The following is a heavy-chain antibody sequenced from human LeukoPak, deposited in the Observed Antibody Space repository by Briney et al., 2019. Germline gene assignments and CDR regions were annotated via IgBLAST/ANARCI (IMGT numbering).Heavy chain of an antibody. V-gene: IGHV3-11*04. CDR3: AGKLYNWNYGGYYYMDV. Sequence: PGGSLRLSCAASGFTFSDYYMSWIRQAPGKGRGWVSYISSSGSTIYYADSVKGRFTISRDNAKNSLYLQMNSLRAEDTAVYYCAGKLYNWNYGGYYYMDVWGKGTTVTVSS. J-gene: IGHJ6*03. D-gene: IGHD1-7*01. CDR1: GFTFSDYY. CDR2: ISSSGSTI.